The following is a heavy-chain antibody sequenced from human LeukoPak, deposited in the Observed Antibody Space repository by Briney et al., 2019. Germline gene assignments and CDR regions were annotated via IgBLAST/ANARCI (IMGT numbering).Heavy chain of an antibody. V-gene: IGHV1-46*01. Sequence: ASVKVSCKASGYTFTSYDINWVRQATGQGLEWMGIINPSGGSTSYAQKFQGRVTMTRDMSTSTVYMELSSLRSEDTAVYYCAREHVDAAMVLDYWGQGTLVTVSS. CDR3: AREHVDAAMVLDY. CDR2: INPSGGST. D-gene: IGHD5-18*01. CDR1: GYTFTSYD. J-gene: IGHJ4*02.